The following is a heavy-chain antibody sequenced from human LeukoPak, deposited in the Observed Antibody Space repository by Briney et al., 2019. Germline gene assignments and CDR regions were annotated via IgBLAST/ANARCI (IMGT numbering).Heavy chain of an antibody. Sequence: SVKVSCKASGDTFSSYAITWARQAPGQGLEWMGRIIPILAIAHYAQRFQGRVTITADTSTSTVYMEVSSLRSEDTAVYYCARHSSGWSDFDYWGQGTLVTVSS. D-gene: IGHD6-19*01. V-gene: IGHV1-69*04. J-gene: IGHJ4*02. CDR2: IIPILAIA. CDR1: GDTFSSYA. CDR3: ARHSSGWSDFDY.